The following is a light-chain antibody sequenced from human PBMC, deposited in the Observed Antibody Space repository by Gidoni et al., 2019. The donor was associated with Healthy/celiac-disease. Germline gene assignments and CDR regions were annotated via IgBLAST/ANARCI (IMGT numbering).Light chain of an antibody. Sequence: QSVLTQPPSVSGAPGQRVTISCTGSSSNIGAGYDVHWYQQLPGPAPKLLIYGNSHRPSGVPARFSGSKSGTSASLAITWLQAEDEADYYCQSYDSSLSGYVFGTGTKVTVL. CDR1: SSNIGAGYD. CDR2: GNS. V-gene: IGLV1-40*01. J-gene: IGLJ1*01. CDR3: QSYDSSLSGYV.